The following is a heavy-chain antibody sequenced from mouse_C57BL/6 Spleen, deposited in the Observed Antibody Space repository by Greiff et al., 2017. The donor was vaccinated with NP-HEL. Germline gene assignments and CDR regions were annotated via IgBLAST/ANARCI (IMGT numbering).Heavy chain of an antibody. CDR2: ISSGSSTI. J-gene: IGHJ3*01. CDR3: AKDWDGGFAY. Sequence: EVQRVESGGGLVKPGGSLKLSCAASGFTFSDYGMHWVRQAPEKGLEWVAYISSGSSTIYYADTVKGRFTISRDTAKNTLFLQMSSLRSEDTAMYYCAKDWDGGFAYWGQGTLVTVSA. V-gene: IGHV5-17*01. CDR1: GFTFSDYG. D-gene: IGHD4-1*01.